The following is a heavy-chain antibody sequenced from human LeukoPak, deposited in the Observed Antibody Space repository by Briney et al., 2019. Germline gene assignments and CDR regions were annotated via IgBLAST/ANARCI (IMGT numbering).Heavy chain of an antibody. CDR2: IYYSGST. Sequence: SETLSLTCTVSGGSISSYYWSWIRQPPGKGLEWIGYIYYSGSTNYNPSLKSRVTISVDTSKNQFSLKLSSVTAADTAVYYCARDRWEEYSSSSGYDYWGQGTLVTVSS. CDR1: GGSISSYY. J-gene: IGHJ4*02. V-gene: IGHV4-59*12. D-gene: IGHD6-6*01. CDR3: ARDRWEEYSSSSGYDY.